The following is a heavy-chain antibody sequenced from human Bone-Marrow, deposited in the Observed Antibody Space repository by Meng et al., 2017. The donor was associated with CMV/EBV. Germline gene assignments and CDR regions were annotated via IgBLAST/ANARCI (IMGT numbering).Heavy chain of an antibody. V-gene: IGHV1-8*01. Sequence: ASVKVSCKASGYTFTSYDINWVRQATGQGLEWMGWMNPNSGNTGYAQKLQGRVTMTTDTSTSTAYMELRSLRSDDTAVYYCARVAVPAATPAEDNWFDPWGQGTLVTVSS. D-gene: IGHD2-2*01. CDR3: ARVAVPAATPAEDNWFDP. J-gene: IGHJ5*02. CDR1: GYTFTSYD. CDR2: MNPNSGNT.